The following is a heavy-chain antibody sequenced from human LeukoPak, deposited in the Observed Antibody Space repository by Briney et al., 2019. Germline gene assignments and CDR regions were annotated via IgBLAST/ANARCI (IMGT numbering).Heavy chain of an antibody. CDR3: ARGRYCSSTSCYSYYNYYTMDV. V-gene: IGHV3-30-3*01. D-gene: IGHD2-2*01. J-gene: IGHJ6*02. Sequence: PGGSLRLSCAASGFTFSSYTIHWVRQAPGKGLEWVAVISNDGSSKYYADSMKGRFTMSRDNSKNTLYLQMNSLRAEDTALYYCARGRYCSSTSCYSYYNYYTMDVWGQGTTVTVSS. CDR1: GFTFSSYT. CDR2: ISNDGSSK.